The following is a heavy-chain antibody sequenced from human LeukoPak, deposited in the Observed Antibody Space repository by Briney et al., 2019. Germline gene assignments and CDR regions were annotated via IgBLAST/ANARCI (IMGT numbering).Heavy chain of an antibody. CDR1: GYTFTDYY. D-gene: IGHD4-17*01. CDR3: ARGSTVTPNY. V-gene: IGHV1-2*02. Sequence: ASVKVSCKASGYTFTDYYMHWVRQAPGQGLEWMGWLNPNSGDTNYAQKFQGRVTMTRDTSISTAYMELSRLRSDDTAVYYCARGSTVTPNYWGQGTLVTVSS. CDR2: LNPNSGDT. J-gene: IGHJ4*02.